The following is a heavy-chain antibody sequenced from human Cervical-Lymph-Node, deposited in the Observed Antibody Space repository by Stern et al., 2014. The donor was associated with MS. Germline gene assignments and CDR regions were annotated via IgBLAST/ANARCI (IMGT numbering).Heavy chain of an antibody. CDR1: GFTFSSFS. CDR3: ARGRGGNYRYYFDY. V-gene: IGHV3-21*01. J-gene: IGHJ4*02. D-gene: IGHD4-23*01. CDR2: ISSGGSYL. Sequence: EVQLAESAGCLVKPGGSLRLSCAASGFTFSSFSMTCVRQAPGKGLEGVASISSGGSYLYCSDSLKCRFTNSRDNAKNSLYLQMNSLRAEDTAVYYCARGRGGNYRYYFDYWGQGTLVTVSS.